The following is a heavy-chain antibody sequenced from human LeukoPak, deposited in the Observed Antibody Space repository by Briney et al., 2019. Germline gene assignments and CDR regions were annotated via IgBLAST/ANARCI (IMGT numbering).Heavy chain of an antibody. V-gene: IGHV3-30*02. J-gene: IGHJ5*02. CDR3: ASSSTVAGTFWFDP. Sequence: GGSLRLSCAASGFTFSSYDMYWVRQAPGKGLDGVAFVRYDGSQKYYADSVKGRFTLSRDNSKNTLYLQMNSLRAEDTAVYYCASSSTVAGTFWFDPWGQGTRVTVSS. D-gene: IGHD6-19*01. CDR2: VRYDGSQK. CDR1: GFTFSSYD.